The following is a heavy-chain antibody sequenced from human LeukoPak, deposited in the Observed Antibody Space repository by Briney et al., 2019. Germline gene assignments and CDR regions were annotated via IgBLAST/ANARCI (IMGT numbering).Heavy chain of an antibody. CDR1: GASVSSSH. V-gene: IGHV4-59*02. Sequence: SETLSLTCVVSGASVSSSHWNWIRQLPGKGLEWIGCLSYTGKTDYNPSLTSRVTISLDTSKNQVSLKLRSVTAADTAVYYCSEGYFDPFDHWGQGTLVTVSS. D-gene: IGHD2/OR15-2a*01. J-gene: IGHJ4*02. CDR2: LSYTGKT. CDR3: SEGYFDPFDH.